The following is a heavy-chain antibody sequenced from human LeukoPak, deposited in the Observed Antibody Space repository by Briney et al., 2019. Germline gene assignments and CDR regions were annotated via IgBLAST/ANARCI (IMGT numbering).Heavy chain of an antibody. Sequence: GGSLRLSCAASGFTFDDYAMHWVRQAPGKGLEWVSGVSWNSGSIGYADSVKGRFTISRDNAKNSLYLQMNSLRAEDMALYYCAKARGYSYGTTYFDYWGQGTLVTVSS. J-gene: IGHJ4*02. CDR1: GFTFDDYA. V-gene: IGHV3-9*03. CDR2: VSWNSGSI. CDR3: AKARGYSYGTTYFDY. D-gene: IGHD5-18*01.